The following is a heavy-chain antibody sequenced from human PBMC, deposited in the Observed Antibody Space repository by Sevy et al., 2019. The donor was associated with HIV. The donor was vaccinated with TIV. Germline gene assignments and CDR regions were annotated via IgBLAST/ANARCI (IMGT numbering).Heavy chain of an antibody. CDR2: ITFSSNTI. J-gene: IGHJ4*02. Sequence: GGSLRLSCAASGSTFSNYNMDWVRQAPGKGLEWVSYITFSSNTIYYADSVKGRFTISRDNAKKSLYLQMNSLRAEDTAVYYCARHQLRVSATGFDYWGQGTLVTVSS. CDR3: ARHQLRVSATGFDY. CDR1: GSTFSNYN. V-gene: IGHV3-48*01. D-gene: IGHD6-13*01.